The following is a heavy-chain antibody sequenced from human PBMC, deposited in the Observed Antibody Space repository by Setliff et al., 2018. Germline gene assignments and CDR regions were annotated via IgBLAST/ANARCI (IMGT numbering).Heavy chain of an antibody. J-gene: IGHJ4*02. CDR3: ARDNWVDSVMVTEKGEY. Sequence: SVKVSCKASGGTFSSYGISWVRQAPGQGLEWMGGTIPMFGTTNYARKFQGRVTIITDESTSTAYMQLSSLGSEDTAVYYCARDNWVDSVMVTEKGEYWGQGTLVTVSS. CDR1: GGTFSSYG. D-gene: IGHD5-18*01. CDR2: TIPMFGTT. V-gene: IGHV1-69*05.